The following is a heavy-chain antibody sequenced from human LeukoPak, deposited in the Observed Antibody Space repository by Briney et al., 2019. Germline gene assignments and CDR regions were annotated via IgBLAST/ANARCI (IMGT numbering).Heavy chain of an antibody. Sequence: ASVKVSCKASGYTFTSYDINWVRQATGQGLEWMGWMNPNSGNTGYAQKFQGRVTMTRNTSISTAYMELSSLRSEDTAAYYCARGFIIGGWYRRYGMDVWGQGTTVTVSS. CDR2: MNPNSGNT. V-gene: IGHV1-8*01. J-gene: IGHJ6*02. CDR1: GYTFTSYD. D-gene: IGHD6-19*01. CDR3: ARGFIIGGWYRRYGMDV.